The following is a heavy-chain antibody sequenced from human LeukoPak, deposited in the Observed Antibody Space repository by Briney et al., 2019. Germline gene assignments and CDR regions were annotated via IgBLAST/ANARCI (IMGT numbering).Heavy chain of an antibody. CDR2: IKQDGSEK. V-gene: IGHV3-7*01. CDR3: ARDGSPGGITMVRGVIITALLPDY. Sequence: GGSLRLSCAASGFTFSSYWMSWVRQAPGKGLEWVANIKQDGSEKYYVDSVKGRFTISRDNAKNSLYLQMNSLRAEDTAVYYCARDGSPGGITMVRGVIITALLPDYWGQGTLVTVSS. D-gene: IGHD3-10*01. CDR1: GFTFSSYW. J-gene: IGHJ4*02.